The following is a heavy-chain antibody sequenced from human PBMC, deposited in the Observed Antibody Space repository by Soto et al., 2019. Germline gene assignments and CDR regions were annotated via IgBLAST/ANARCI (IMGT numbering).Heavy chain of an antibody. CDR1: GGSFSGYY. Sequence: SETLSLTCAVYGGSFSGYYWSWIRQPPGKGLEWIGEINHSGSTNYNPSLKSRVTISVDTSKNQFSLKLSSVTAADTAVYYCARLYCSGGSCYSHYYYYGMDVWGQGTTVTVSS. CDR3: ARLYCSGGSCYSHYYYYGMDV. CDR2: INHSGST. V-gene: IGHV4-34*01. D-gene: IGHD2-15*01. J-gene: IGHJ6*02.